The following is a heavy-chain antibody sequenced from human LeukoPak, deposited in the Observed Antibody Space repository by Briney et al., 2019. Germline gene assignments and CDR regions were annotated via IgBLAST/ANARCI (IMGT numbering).Heavy chain of an antibody. D-gene: IGHD3-16*01. CDR3: ATWGSGMSVQ. CDR1: GFTVSSSH. V-gene: IGHV3-53*01. Sequence: PGGSLRLSCAASGFTVSSSHMSWVRQAPGKGLEWVSVIYSDGSVSYADSVKGRFTISRDNSKNTLYLRINSLRVEDTAVYYCATWGSGMSVQWGQGTLVTVSS. J-gene: IGHJ4*02. CDR2: IYSDGSV.